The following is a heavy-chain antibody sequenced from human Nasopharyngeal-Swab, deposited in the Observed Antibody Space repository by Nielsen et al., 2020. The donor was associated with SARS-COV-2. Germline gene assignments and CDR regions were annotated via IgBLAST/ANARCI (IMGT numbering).Heavy chain of an antibody. V-gene: IGHV3-15*01. CDR2: IKSKTDGGTT. Sequence: VRQAPGKGLEWGGRIKSKTDGGTTDYAAPVKGRFTISRDDSKNTLYLQMNSLKAEDTAVYYCTALRSYYYDSTDPSGYWGQGTLVTVSS. D-gene: IGHD3-22*01. J-gene: IGHJ4*02. CDR3: TALRSYYYDSTDPSGY.